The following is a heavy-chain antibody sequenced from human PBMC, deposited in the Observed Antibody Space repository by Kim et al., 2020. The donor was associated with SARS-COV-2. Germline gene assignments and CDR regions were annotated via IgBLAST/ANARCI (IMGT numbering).Heavy chain of an antibody. CDR3: AKDPEF. CDR1: GFTFSSYA. Sequence: GGSLRLPCAASGFTFSSYAMSWVRQAPGKGLEWVSVIYSGGSSTYYADSVKGRFTISRDNSKNTLYLQMNSLRAEDTAVYYCAKDPEFGGQGTLVTVSS. V-gene: IGHV3-23*03. D-gene: IGHD3-10*01. CDR2: IYSGGSST. J-gene: IGHJ4*02.